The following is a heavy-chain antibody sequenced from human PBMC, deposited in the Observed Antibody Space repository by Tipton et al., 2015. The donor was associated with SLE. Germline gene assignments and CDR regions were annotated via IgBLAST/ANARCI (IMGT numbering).Heavy chain of an antibody. CDR1: GYAFTRHY. CDR3: GRDGANSSSWYIDS. V-gene: IGHV1-46*01. CDR2: INPSNGDA. J-gene: IGHJ4*02. D-gene: IGHD3-22*01. Sequence: QLVQSGPEVKKPGASLKVSCKASGYAFTRHYIHWVRQAPGQGLEWMGMINPSNGDATYPQKFQGRVSLTRDTSTNTVYMELSSLRFEDTVVFYCGRDGANSSSWYIDSWGQGTPVIVSS.